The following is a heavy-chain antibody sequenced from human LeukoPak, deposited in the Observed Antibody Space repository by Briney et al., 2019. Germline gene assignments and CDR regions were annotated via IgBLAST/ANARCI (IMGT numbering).Heavy chain of an antibody. CDR3: ARFEAVFDY. CDR1: GGSISSYY. J-gene: IGHJ4*02. Sequence: PSETLSLSCTVSGGSISSYYWSWIRQPPGKGLEWIGYIYYSGSTNYNPSLKSRVTISVDTSKNQFSLKLSSVTAADTAVYYCARFEAVFDYWGQGTLVTVSS. V-gene: IGHV4-59*01. D-gene: IGHD3-9*01. CDR2: IYYSGST.